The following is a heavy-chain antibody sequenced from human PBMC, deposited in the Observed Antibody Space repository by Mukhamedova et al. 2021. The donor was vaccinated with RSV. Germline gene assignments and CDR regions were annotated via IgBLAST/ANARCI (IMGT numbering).Heavy chain of an antibody. V-gene: IGHV3-30*04. CDR2: ISYDGSNK. J-gene: IGHJ6*01. CDR3: ARDLAPLARYYYYG. Sequence: GFSFSSYAMHWVRQAPGKGLEWVAVISYDGSNKYYADSVKGRFTISRDNSKNTLYLQMNSLRAEDTAVYYCARDLAPLARYYYYG. CDR1: GFSFSSYA.